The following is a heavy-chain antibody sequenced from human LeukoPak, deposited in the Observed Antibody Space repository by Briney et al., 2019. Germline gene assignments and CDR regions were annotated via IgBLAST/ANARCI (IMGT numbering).Heavy chain of an antibody. CDR2: IRYDGSNK. CDR3: ARNLIPEQLVLNF. Sequence: GGSLRLSCAAAGCTVSGCSLHWVRQAPGKGPEWVAFIRYDGSNKYYADSVKGRFTISRDNSKNTLYLQMNSPRAEDTAVYYCARNLIPEQLVLNFWGQGTLVTVSS. J-gene: IGHJ4*02. CDR1: GCTVSGCS. V-gene: IGHV3-30*02. D-gene: IGHD6-13*01.